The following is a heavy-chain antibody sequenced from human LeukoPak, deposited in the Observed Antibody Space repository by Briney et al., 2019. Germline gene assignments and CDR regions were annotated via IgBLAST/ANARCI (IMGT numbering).Heavy chain of an antibody. D-gene: IGHD4-17*01. CDR2: IYYSGST. V-gene: IGHV4-39*07. CDR1: GGSISSSSYY. J-gene: IGHJ6*03. CDR3: ARDGFGPTTVTTSIGPYYYYYMDV. Sequence: SETLSLTCTVSGGSISSSSYYWGWIRQPPGKGLEWIGSIYYSGSTYYNPSLKSRVTISVDTSKNQFSLKLSSVTAADTAVYYCARDGFGPTTVTTSIGPYYYYYMDVWGKGTTVTISS.